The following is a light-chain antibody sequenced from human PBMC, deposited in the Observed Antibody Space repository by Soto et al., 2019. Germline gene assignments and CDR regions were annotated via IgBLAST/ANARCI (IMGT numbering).Light chain of an antibody. V-gene: IGKV3-15*01. CDR1: QSVNLN. J-gene: IGKJ3*01. Sequence: IRMTQSPGTLSVSPGEGATLSCPASQSVNLNLAWYQQKPGQPPQLLLYGASTRANGIPVRFRGSGSGRDFTVIISSQRTEDYEGYYCHQDNSRPRGTFGPGTKVESK. CDR2: GAS. CDR3: HQDNSRPRGT.